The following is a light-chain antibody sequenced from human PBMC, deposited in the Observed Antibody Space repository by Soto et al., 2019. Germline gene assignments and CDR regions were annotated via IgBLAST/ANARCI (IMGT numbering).Light chain of an antibody. CDR3: QQGYTTPLT. J-gene: IGKJ4*01. V-gene: IGKV1-39*01. CDR1: QSITTF. CDR2: AAS. Sequence: DIQMTQSPSSLSASVGDRVTITCRTSQSITTFLNWYQQKPGKAPNLLIYAASSLQSGVPSRFSGSGSGTEFTLTISSLQPEDCATYYCQQGYTTPLTFGGGTKV.